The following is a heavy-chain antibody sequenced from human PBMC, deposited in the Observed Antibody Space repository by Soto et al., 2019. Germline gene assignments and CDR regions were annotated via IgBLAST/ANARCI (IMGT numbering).Heavy chain of an antibody. CDR2: MYYSGST. CDR1: CGSISSYY. V-gene: IGHV4-59*01. CDR3: ARVRLLGSGYYGMDV. Sequence: SETLSLTCTVSCGSISSYYWGWIRQPPGKGLEWIGYMYYSGSTNYNPSLKSRVTISVDTSKDQFSLKLSSVTAADTAVYYCARVRLLGSGYYGMDVWGQGTTVTVSS. D-gene: IGHD2-15*01. J-gene: IGHJ6*02.